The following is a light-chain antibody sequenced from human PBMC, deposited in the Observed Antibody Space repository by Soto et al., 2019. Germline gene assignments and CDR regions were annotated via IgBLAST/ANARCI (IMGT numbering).Light chain of an antibody. J-gene: IGKJ1*01. V-gene: IGKV1-8*01. CDR3: QQYYSYPRT. CDR2: AAS. CDR1: QGISTY. Sequence: AIRMTQSPSSFSASTGDRVTITCRASQGISTYLAWYQQKAGKAPKLLIYAASTLQTGVPSRFSGSASGTDFTLTISYLQTEDFATYYCQQYYSYPRTFGQGTKVEIK.